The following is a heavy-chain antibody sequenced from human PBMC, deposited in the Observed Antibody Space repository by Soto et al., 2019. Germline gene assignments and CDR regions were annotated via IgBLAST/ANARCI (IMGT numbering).Heavy chain of an antibody. V-gene: IGHV1-69*13. CDR3: ARVVVPAATLYSSSWYVWYYYYGMDV. CDR1: GGTFSSYA. Sequence: SVKVSCKASGGTFSSYAIGWVRQAPGQGLEWMGGIIPIFGTANYAQKFQGRVTITADESTSTAYMELSSLRSEDTAVYYCARVVVPAATLYSSSWYVWYYYYGMDVWGQGTTVTVSS. J-gene: IGHJ6*02. CDR2: IIPIFGTA. D-gene: IGHD2-2*01.